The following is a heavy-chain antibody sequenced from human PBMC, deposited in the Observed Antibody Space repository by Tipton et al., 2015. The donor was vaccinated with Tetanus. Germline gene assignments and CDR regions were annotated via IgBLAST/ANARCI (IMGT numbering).Heavy chain of an antibody. CDR1: GYTFTNFG. J-gene: IGHJ6*02. Sequence: QSGAEVKKPGASVKVSCKASGYTFTNFGISWVRQAPGQGLEWMGWISAYNGNTNYAQKLQGRVTMTTDTSTSTAYMELRSLRSDDTAVYYCARGASYGPDYYYGMDVWGQGTTVTVSS. CDR3: ARGASYGPDYYYGMDV. D-gene: IGHD5-18*01. V-gene: IGHV1-18*01. CDR2: ISAYNGNT.